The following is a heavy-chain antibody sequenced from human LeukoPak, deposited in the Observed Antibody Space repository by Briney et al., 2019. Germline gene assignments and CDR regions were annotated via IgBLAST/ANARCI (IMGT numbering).Heavy chain of an antibody. Sequence: SETLSLTCTVSGGSVSSGIYYWSRIRQPPGKGLEWIGYIFYSGTTNYNPSLKSRVAISVDTSKNQFSLKLSSLTAADTAVYYCARTTSGWYYFDYWGQGTLVTVSS. CDR1: GGSVSSGIYY. J-gene: IGHJ4*02. CDR2: IFYSGTT. D-gene: IGHD6-19*01. CDR3: ARTTSGWYYFDY. V-gene: IGHV4-61*01.